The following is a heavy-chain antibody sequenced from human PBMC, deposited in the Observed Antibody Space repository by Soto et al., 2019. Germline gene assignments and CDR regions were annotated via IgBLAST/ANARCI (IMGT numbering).Heavy chain of an antibody. CDR2: IYHSGST. Sequence: PSETLSLTCAVSGGSISSGGYSWSWIRQPPGKGLEWIGYIYHSGSTYYDPSLKSRVTISVDRSKNQFSLKLSSVTAADTAVYYCARVPGPWGQGTLVTVSP. J-gene: IGHJ5*02. V-gene: IGHV4-30-2*01. D-gene: IGHD7-27*01. CDR1: GGSISSGGYS. CDR3: ARVPGP.